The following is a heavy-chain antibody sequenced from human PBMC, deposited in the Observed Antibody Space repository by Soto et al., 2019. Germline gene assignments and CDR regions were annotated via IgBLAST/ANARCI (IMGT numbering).Heavy chain of an antibody. V-gene: IGHV1-69*13. Sequence: ASVKVSCKASGGTFSSYAISWVRQAPGQGLELMGGIIPIFGTANYAQKFQGRVTITADESTSTAYMELSSLRSEDTAVYYCASYDYYGSGNPPYYFDYWGQGTLVTVYS. CDR1: GGTFSSYA. J-gene: IGHJ4*02. CDR2: IIPIFGTA. CDR3: ASYDYYGSGNPPYYFDY. D-gene: IGHD3-10*01.